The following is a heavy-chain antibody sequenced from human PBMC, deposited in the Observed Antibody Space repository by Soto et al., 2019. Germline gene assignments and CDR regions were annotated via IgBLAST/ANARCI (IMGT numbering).Heavy chain of an antibody. CDR2: TSYDGPTK. CDR1: GFTLSSYA. V-gene: IGHV3-30*09. J-gene: IGHJ6*02. CDR3: ARGHRPGLSHYYGMDV. D-gene: IGHD5-12*01. Sequence: PVGSVRLACAAYGFTLSSYAMHWVRQAPGEGLKWVALTSYDGPTKYYADSVKGRFAISRDNSKNMLYLQMNSLRAEDTAVYYCARGHRPGLSHYYGMDVWGQGTTVTV.